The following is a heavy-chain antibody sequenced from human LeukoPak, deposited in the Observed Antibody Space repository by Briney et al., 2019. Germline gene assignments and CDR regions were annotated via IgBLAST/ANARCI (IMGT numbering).Heavy chain of an antibody. Sequence: PSETLSLTCTVSGGSISSYYWSWIRQPPGKGLEWIGYIHYSGSTNYNPSLKSRVTISVDTSKNQFSLKLSSVTAADTAVYYCARERPGYSSSFDYWGQGTLVTVSS. CDR2: IHYSGST. J-gene: IGHJ4*02. CDR3: ARERPGYSSSFDY. D-gene: IGHD6-13*01. V-gene: IGHV4-59*12. CDR1: GGSISSYY.